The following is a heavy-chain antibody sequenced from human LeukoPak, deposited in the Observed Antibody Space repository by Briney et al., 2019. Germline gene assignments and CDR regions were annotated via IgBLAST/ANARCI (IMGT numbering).Heavy chain of an antibody. J-gene: IGHJ4*02. CDR3: ARDLPVVTFDY. CDR2: ISSGSITI. Sequence: GGSLRLSCAASGFTLSTDSMNWVRQAPGKGLEWVSYISSGSITIYYADSVKGRFTISRDNAKNSLYLQMNSLRAEDTAVYYCARDLPVVTFDYWGQGTLVTVSS. D-gene: IGHD4-23*01. CDR1: GFTLSTDS. V-gene: IGHV3-48*01.